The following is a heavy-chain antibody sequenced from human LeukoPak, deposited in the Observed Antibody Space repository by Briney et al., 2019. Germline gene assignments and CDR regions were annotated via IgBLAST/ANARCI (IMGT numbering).Heavy chain of an antibody. D-gene: IGHD4-23*01. CDR2: IYPGDSDT. J-gene: IGHJ3*02. CDR3: ATHTVVTQGGAFEI. Sequence: GESLKISCKGSGYSFTNCWIGWVRQMPGKGLEWMGIIYPGDSDTTYSPSFQGQVTISADKSIRTAYLQWSSLKASDTAMYYCATHTVVTQGGAFEIWGQGTMVTVSS. V-gene: IGHV5-51*01. CDR1: GYSFTNCW.